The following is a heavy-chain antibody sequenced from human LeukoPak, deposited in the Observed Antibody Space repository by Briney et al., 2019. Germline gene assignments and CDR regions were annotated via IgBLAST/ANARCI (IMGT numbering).Heavy chain of an antibody. CDR1: GYTFTGYY. V-gene: IGHV1-2*02. Sequence: ASVKVSCKASGYTFTGYYMHWVRQAPGQGLEWMGWINPNSGGTNYAQKFQGRVTMTRDTSISTAYMEPSRLRSDDTAVYYCAREADIVVVPAAHRYNWFDPWGQGTLVTVSS. CDR2: INPNSGGT. CDR3: AREADIVVVPAAHRYNWFDP. J-gene: IGHJ5*02. D-gene: IGHD2-2*01.